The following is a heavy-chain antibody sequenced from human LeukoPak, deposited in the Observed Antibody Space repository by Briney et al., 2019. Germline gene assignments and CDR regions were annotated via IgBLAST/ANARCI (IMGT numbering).Heavy chain of an antibody. CDR2: INNSGST. Sequence: KPSETLSLTCAVYGGSFSGYYWSWIRQPPGKGLEWIGEINNSGSTNYNPSLKSRVTISVDTSKNQFSLKLSSVTAADTAVYYCARKAYYYDSSGYAFDIWGQGTMVTVSS. CDR3: ARKAYYYDSSGYAFDI. J-gene: IGHJ3*02. D-gene: IGHD3-22*01. CDR1: GGSFSGYY. V-gene: IGHV4-34*01.